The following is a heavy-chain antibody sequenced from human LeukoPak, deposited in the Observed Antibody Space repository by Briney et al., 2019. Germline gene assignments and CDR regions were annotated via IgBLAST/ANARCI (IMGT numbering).Heavy chain of an antibody. CDR1: GFTFSNFW. J-gene: IGHJ4*02. V-gene: IGHV3-7*01. Sequence: GGSLRLSCTASGFTFSNFWMGWVRQAPGKGLEWVANIKQDETEKFYLGSVKGRFTISRDNAKNSLYLQMNSLRAEDTAVYYCAGDQMDYDFWSGYYIYYFDYWGQGTLVTVSS. CDR3: AGDQMDYDFWSGYYIYYFDY. CDR2: IKQDETEK. D-gene: IGHD3-3*01.